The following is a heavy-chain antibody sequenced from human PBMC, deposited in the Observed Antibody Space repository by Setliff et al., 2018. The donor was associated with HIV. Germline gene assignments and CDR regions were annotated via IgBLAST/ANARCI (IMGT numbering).Heavy chain of an antibody. D-gene: IGHD3-3*01. V-gene: IGHV4-59*01. CDR3: MRGRSITIFGVAYFDF. CDR1: GDSISDYY. J-gene: IGHJ4*02. CDR2: IYYSGST. Sequence: SETLSLTCTVSGDSISDYYWTWIRQPPGKGLEWIGYIYYSGSTNYNPSLKSRVTISVDTSKNQFSLKLTSLTAAATAVYYCMRGRSITIFGVAYFDFWGQGTQVTVSS.